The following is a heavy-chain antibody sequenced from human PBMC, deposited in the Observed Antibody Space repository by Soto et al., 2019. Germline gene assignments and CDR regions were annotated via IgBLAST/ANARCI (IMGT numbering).Heavy chain of an antibody. CDR2: ISSSSSTI. D-gene: IGHD2-2*01. CDR3: ARSVPAAVLYYYYYYMDV. Sequence: PGGSLRLSCAASGFTFSSYAMSWVRQAPGKGLEWVSYISSSSSTIYYADSVKGRFTISRDNAKNSLYLQMNSLRAEDTAVYYCARSVPAAVLYYYYYYMDVWGKGTTVTVSS. J-gene: IGHJ6*03. V-gene: IGHV3-48*01. CDR1: GFTFSSYA.